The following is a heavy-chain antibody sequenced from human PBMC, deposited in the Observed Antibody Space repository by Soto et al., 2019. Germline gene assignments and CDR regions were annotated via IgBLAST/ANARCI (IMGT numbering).Heavy chain of an antibody. D-gene: IGHD3-22*01. CDR3: AKGGYDSSGYYVDY. CDR2: ISGSGGST. J-gene: IGHJ4*02. Sequence: LRLSCVASGFTFSSYAMSWVRQAPGKGLEWVSAISGSGGSTYYADSVKGRFTISRDNSKNTLYLQMNSLRAEDTAVYYCAKGGYDSSGYYVDYWGQGTLVTVSS. CDR1: GFTFSSYA. V-gene: IGHV3-23*01.